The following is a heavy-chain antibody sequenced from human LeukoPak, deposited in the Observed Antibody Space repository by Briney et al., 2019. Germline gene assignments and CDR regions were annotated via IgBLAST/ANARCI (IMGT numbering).Heavy chain of an antibody. CDR1: GYTFTNYD. CDR2: MNPNSGNT. J-gene: IGHJ4*02. D-gene: IGHD2-15*01. Sequence: ASVKVSCKASGYTFTNYDINWVRQAPGQGPEWMGWMNPNSGNTGYAQKFQGRVTMTRDTSIGTAYMELSSLRSEDTAVYYCARALLVDRRHVAAYDYWGQGTLVTVSS. V-gene: IGHV1-8*01. CDR3: ARALLVDRRHVAAYDY.